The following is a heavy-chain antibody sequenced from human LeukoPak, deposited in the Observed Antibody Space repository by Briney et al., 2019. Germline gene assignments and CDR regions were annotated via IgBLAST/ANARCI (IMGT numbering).Heavy chain of an antibody. D-gene: IGHD6-19*01. J-gene: IGHJ4*02. CDR1: GFDFSTYS. CDR3: ARVGRSGWTVDY. Sequence: GGSLRLSCAASGFDFSTYSIDWVRQASGKGLEWVSYISSSSSNIYHADSVKGRFTISRDNAKNSLHLQMNSLRAEDTALYYCARVGRSGWTVDYRGQGTLVTVSS. CDR2: ISSSSSNI. V-gene: IGHV3-48*04.